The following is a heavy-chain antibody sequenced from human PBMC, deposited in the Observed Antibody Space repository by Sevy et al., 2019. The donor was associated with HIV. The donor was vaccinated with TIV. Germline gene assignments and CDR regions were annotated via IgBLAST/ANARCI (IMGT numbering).Heavy chain of an antibody. J-gene: IGHJ4*02. Sequence: GGSLRLSCAASGFTFSSYSMNWVRQAPGKGLEWVSYISSSSGTIYYADSVKGGFTISRDNAKNSLYLQMGSLRDEDTAVYYCARDYYDSSGYSMNFDYWGQGTLVTVSS. CDR2: ISSSSGTI. CDR1: GFTFSSYS. V-gene: IGHV3-48*02. D-gene: IGHD3-22*01. CDR3: ARDYYDSSGYSMNFDY.